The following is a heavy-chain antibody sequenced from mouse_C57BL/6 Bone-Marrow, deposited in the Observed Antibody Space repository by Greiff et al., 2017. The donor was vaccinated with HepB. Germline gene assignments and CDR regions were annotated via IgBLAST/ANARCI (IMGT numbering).Heavy chain of an antibody. CDR1: GYTFTSYW. D-gene: IGHD1-1*01. J-gene: IGHJ4*01. CDR3: ARFYGSSYYAMDY. V-gene: IGHV1-50*01. Sequence: QVQLQQPGAELVKPGASVKLSCKASGYTFTSYWMQWVKQRPGQGLEWIGEIDPSDSYTNYNQKFKGKATLTVDTSSSTAYMQLSSLTSEDSAVYYCARFYGSSYYAMDYWGHGTSVTVSS. CDR2: IDPSDSYT.